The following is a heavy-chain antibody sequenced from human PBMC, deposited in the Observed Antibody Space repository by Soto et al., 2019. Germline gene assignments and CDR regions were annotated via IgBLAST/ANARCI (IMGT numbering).Heavy chain of an antibody. Sequence: GGSLRLSCAASGFTFSSYAMHWVRQAPGKGLEWVAVISYDGSNKYYADSVKGRVTISRDNSKNTLYLQMNSLGAEDTAVYYCASEGLQLRGLGSLSYWGQGTLVTVSS. D-gene: IGHD5-12*01. CDR2: ISYDGSNK. CDR1: GFTFSSYA. J-gene: IGHJ4*02. CDR3: ASEGLQLRGLGSLSY. V-gene: IGHV3-30-3*01.